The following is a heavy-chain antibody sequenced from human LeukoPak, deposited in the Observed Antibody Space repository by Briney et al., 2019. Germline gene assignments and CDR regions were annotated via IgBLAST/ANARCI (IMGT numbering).Heavy chain of an antibody. Sequence: PGGSLRLSCAASGFTFSSYSMNWVRQAPGKGLEWVSSISSSSSYIYYADSVKGRFTISRDNAKNSLYLQMNSLRAEDTAVYYCARDRTPYDFWSGSDAFDIWGQGTMVTVSS. CDR2: ISSSSSYI. CDR1: GFTFSSYS. J-gene: IGHJ3*02. V-gene: IGHV3-21*01. CDR3: ARDRTPYDFWSGSDAFDI. D-gene: IGHD3-3*01.